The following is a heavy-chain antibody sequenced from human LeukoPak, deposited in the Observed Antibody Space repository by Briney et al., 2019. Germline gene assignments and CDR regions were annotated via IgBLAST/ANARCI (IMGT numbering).Heavy chain of an antibody. Sequence: GGSLGLSCEASGFSFSSYWMSWVRQAPGKGLEWVANIKQDGGDKYYVDSVKGRFTISRDNAKNSLYLQMNSLRAEDTAVYFCARDQPLTVSSWGYFYYYLDVWGRGTTVTVSS. D-gene: IGHD4-17*01. V-gene: IGHV3-7*01. CDR2: IKQDGGDK. J-gene: IGHJ6*03. CDR3: ARDQPLTVSSWGYFYYYLDV. CDR1: GFSFSSYW.